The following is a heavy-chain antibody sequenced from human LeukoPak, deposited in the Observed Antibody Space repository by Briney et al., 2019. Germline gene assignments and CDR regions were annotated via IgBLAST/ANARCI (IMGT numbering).Heavy chain of an antibody. CDR1: GYTFTTYN. Sequence: ASVKVSCKASGYTFTTYNINWVRQAPGQGLEWMGWISGYNGNTNYAQKLQGRVTMTTDTSTSTAYMELRSLRSDDTAMYYCARERGSSDAFDIWGQGTMVTVSS. CDR2: ISGYNGNT. CDR3: ARERGSSDAFDI. V-gene: IGHV1-18*01. J-gene: IGHJ3*02. D-gene: IGHD1-26*01.